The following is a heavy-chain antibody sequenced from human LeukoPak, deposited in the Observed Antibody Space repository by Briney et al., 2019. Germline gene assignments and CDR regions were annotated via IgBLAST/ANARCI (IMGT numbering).Heavy chain of an antibody. J-gene: IGHJ5*02. CDR1: GGSISSHY. CDR3: ARLVVVPAAPFDP. Sequence: PSETLSLTCTVSGGSISSHYWSWIRQPPGKGLEWIGYIYYSGSTNYNPSLKSRVTISVDTSKNQFSLKLSSVTAADTAVYYCARLVVVPAAPFDPWGQGTLVTVSS. D-gene: IGHD2-2*01. V-gene: IGHV4-59*08. CDR2: IYYSGST.